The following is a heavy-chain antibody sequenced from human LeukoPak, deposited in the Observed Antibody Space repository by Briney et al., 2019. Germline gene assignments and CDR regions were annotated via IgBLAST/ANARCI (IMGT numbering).Heavy chain of an antibody. V-gene: IGHV3-33*06. Sequence: AGKSLSLSRAASGFPYRTYGLHWVSQAPGKGLEWVAAMWYDGSNEFYPDSVKGRFTISRDNSKNTLYLQMYSLRAEDTAVYYCAKARAGGTYSGGYFDYWGQGDLVTVSS. CDR2: MWYDGSNE. CDR3: AKARAGGTYSGGYFDY. J-gene: IGHJ4*02. D-gene: IGHD3-16*01. CDR1: GFPYRTYG.